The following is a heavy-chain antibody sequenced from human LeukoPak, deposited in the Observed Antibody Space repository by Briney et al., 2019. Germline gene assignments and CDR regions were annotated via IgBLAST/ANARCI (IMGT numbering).Heavy chain of an antibody. CDR2: INPSGGTT. Sequence: ASVKVSCKASGYTFTGYYMHWVRQAPGQGLEWMGIINPSGGTTSYAQKFQGRVTMARDTSTSTAYMELSSLRSEDTAVYYCARGPYGDYGDYWGQGTLVTVSS. CDR1: GYTFTGYY. D-gene: IGHD4-17*01. V-gene: IGHV1-46*01. J-gene: IGHJ4*02. CDR3: ARGPYGDYGDY.